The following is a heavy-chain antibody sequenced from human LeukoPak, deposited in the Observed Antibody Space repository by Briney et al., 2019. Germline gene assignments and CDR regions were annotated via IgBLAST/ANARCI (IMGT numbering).Heavy chain of an antibody. J-gene: IGHJ4*02. CDR3: AGVLSRLYDY. CDR2: IYYSGST. CDR1: GGSVSSGSYY. D-gene: IGHD2-8*01. V-gene: IGHV4-61*01. Sequence: SETLSLTCTVSGGSVSSGSYYWSWIRQPPGKGLEWIGYIYYSGSTNYNPSLKSRVTISVGTSKNQFSLKLSSVTAADTAVYYCAGVLSRLYDYWGQGTLVTVSS.